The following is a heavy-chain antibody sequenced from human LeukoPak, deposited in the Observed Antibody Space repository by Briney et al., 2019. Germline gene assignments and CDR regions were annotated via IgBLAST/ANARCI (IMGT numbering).Heavy chain of an antibody. CDR2: INPNSGGT. J-gene: IGHJ4*02. CDR1: GFTFSTYG. Sequence: GGSLRLSCAASGFTFSTYGMHWVRQAPGQGLEWMGWINPNSGGTNYAQKFQGRVTMTRDTSISTAYMELSRLRSDDTAVYYCARPDGYNHFDYWGQGTLVTVSS. CDR3: ARPDGYNHFDY. D-gene: IGHD5-24*01. V-gene: IGHV1-2*02.